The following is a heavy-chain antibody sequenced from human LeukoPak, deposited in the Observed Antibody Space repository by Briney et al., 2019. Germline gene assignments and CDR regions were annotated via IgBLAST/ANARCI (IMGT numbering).Heavy chain of an antibody. CDR1: GYTFTSYY. Sequence: ASVKVSCKASGYTFTSYYMHWGRQAPGQGLEWMGIINPSGGSTSYAQKFQGRVTMTRDTSTSTVYMELSSLRSEDTAVYYCARSTGGYSYGGYYFDYWGQGTLVTVSS. J-gene: IGHJ4*02. D-gene: IGHD5-18*01. V-gene: IGHV1-46*01. CDR2: INPSGGST. CDR3: ARSTGGYSYGGYYFDY.